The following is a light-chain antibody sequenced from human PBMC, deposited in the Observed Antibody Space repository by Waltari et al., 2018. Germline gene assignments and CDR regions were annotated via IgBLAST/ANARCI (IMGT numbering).Light chain of an antibody. Sequence: IVLTQSPDTLSLSPGQRATLSCRASQTINNNFLVWYHQKPGQAPRLLIHGASSRATGFPDRFSGSGSGTDFTLTISRLEPEDVAVYYCQQYDGSILTFGGGTMVEI. CDR3: QQYDGSILT. V-gene: IGKV3-20*01. CDR2: GAS. CDR1: QTINNNF. J-gene: IGKJ4*01.